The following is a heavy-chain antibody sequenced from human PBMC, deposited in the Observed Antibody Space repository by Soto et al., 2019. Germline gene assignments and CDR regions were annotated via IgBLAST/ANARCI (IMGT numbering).Heavy chain of an antibody. CDR2: IDWDDDK. J-gene: IGHJ6*02. CDR1: GFSLSTSGMC. CDR3: ARIGAGTSGYYYGMDV. Sequence: SGPTLVNPTHTLTLTCTFSGFSLSTSGMCVSWIRQPPGKALEWLALIDWDDDKYYSTSLKTRLTISKDTSKNQVVLTMTNMDPVDTATYYCARIGAGTSGYYYGMDVWGQGTTVTVSS. V-gene: IGHV2-70*01. D-gene: IGHD6-19*01.